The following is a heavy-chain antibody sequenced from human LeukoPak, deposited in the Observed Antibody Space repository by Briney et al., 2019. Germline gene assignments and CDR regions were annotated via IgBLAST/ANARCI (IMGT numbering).Heavy chain of an antibody. CDR1: GGSISSSSYY. V-gene: IGHV4-39*01. CDR3: ARTRGLFANWFDP. CDR2: IYYSGST. J-gene: IGHJ5*02. D-gene: IGHD3-3*01. Sequence: SETLSLICTVSGGSISSSSYYWGWIRQPPGKGLEWIRSIYYSGSTYYNPSLKSRVTISVDTSKNQFSLKLSSVTAADTAVYYCARTRGLFANWFDPWGQGTLVTVSS.